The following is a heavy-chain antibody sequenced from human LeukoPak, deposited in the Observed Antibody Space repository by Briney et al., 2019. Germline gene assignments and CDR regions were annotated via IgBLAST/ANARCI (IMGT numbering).Heavy chain of an antibody. V-gene: IGHV4-59*01. CDR2: IYYSGST. D-gene: IGHD3-10*01. CDR1: GGSISSYY. CDR3: ARGEGYYGWFDP. Sequence: SETLSLTCTVSGGSISSYYWSWIRQPPGKGLEWVGYIYYSGSTNYHPSLKSRVTISVDTSKNQFSLKLSSVTAADTAVYYCARGEGYYGWFDPWGQGTLVTVSS. J-gene: IGHJ5*02.